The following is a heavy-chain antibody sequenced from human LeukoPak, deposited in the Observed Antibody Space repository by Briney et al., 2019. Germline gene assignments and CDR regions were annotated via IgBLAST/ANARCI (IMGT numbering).Heavy chain of an antibody. CDR3: ARVLWFGESGTYYFDY. Sequence: ASAKVSCKASGYTFTNYGISWVRQAPGQGLEWMGWISTYNGNTNYAQKLQGRVTMTTDTSTSTAYMELRSLRSDDTAVYYCARVLWFGESGTYYFDYWGQGTLVTVS. CDR1: GYTFTNYG. CDR2: ISTYNGNT. V-gene: IGHV1-18*04. J-gene: IGHJ4*02. D-gene: IGHD3-10*01.